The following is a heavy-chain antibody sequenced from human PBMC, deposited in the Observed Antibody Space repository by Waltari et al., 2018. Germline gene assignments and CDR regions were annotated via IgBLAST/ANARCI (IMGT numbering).Heavy chain of an antibody. D-gene: IGHD2-2*01. Sequence: QVQLVQSGAEVKKPGSSVKVSCKASGGTFSSYAISWVRPAPGQGLEWMGGIIPIFGTANYAQKFQGRVTITADESTSTAYMELSSLRSEDTAVYYCAINTVVVPAAIPYNWFDPWGQGTLVTVSS. J-gene: IGHJ5*02. V-gene: IGHV1-69*01. CDR3: AINTVVVPAAIPYNWFDP. CDR2: IIPIFGTA. CDR1: GGTFSSYA.